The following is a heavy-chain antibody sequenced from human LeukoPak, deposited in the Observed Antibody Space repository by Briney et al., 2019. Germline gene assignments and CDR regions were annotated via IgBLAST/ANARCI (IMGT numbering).Heavy chain of an antibody. J-gene: IGHJ4*02. D-gene: IGHD5-24*01. V-gene: IGHV1-18*01. CDR1: GYTFINYG. Sequence: ASVKVSCKASGYTFINYGISWVRQAPGQGLEWMGWISGYNGNTKYAQKLQGRVTMTTDTSTSTAYMELRSLRSDDTAVYYCARVGPHRKMATTRYHFDYWGQGTLVTVSS. CDR2: ISGYNGNT. CDR3: ARVGPHRKMATTRYHFDY.